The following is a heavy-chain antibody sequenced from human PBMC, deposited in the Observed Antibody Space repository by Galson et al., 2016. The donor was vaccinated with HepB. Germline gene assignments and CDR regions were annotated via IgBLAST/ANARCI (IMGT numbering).Heavy chain of an antibody. CDR1: GYSFASNW. Sequence: QSGAEVKKPGESLKISCKASGYSFASNWIGWVRQMPGKGLEWMGIIYPDDSDTRYSPSFQGQVTISADKTISTAYLQWSSLKASDTAIYYCARLLGRIMVRHSRWVDPWGQGTLVTVAS. J-gene: IGHJ5*02. V-gene: IGHV5-51*01. D-gene: IGHD3-10*01. CDR3: ARLLGRIMVRHSRWVDP. CDR2: IYPDDSDT.